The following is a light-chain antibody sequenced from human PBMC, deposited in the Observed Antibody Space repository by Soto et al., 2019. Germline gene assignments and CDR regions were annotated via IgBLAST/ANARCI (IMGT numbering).Light chain of an antibody. V-gene: IGKV1-39*01. CDR2: AAS. Sequence: DIQMTQSPSSLSASVGDRVTITCRASQSISSYLNWYQQKPGKAPKLLIYAASSLQSGVPSRFSGSGSGTDFTLTISSLQPEDFATYNCQKSYSTPIFFGQGTKLEIK. CDR3: QKSYSTPIF. CDR1: QSISSY. J-gene: IGKJ2*01.